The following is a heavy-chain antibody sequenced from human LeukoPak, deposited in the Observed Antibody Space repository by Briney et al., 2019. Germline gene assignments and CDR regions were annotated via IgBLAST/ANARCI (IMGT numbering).Heavy chain of an antibody. CDR2: IYYSGST. CDR3: ARTSGIAADFDY. J-gene: IGHJ4*02. Sequence: SETLSLTCTVSGGSIGSYYWSWIRQPPGKGLEWIGYIYYSGSTNYNPSLKSRVTISVDTSKNQFSLKLSSVTAADTAVYYCARTSGIAADFDYWGQGTLVTVSS. CDR1: GGSIGSYY. V-gene: IGHV4-59*01. D-gene: IGHD6-13*01.